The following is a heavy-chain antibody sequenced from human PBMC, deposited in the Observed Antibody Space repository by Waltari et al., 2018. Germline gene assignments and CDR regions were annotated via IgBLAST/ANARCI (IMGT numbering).Heavy chain of an antibody. CDR1: GYTFTGYY. V-gene: IGHV1-2*02. D-gene: IGHD6-19*01. CDR3: AREKIAVAGGLDY. CDR2: INPNSGGT. Sequence: QVQLVQSGAEVKKPGASVKVSCKASGYTFTGYYMHWVRQAPGHGLGWMVWINPNSGGTNYAQKFQGGATMTRDTSISTAYMELSRLRSDDTAVYYCAREKIAVAGGLDYWGQGTLVTVSS. J-gene: IGHJ4*02.